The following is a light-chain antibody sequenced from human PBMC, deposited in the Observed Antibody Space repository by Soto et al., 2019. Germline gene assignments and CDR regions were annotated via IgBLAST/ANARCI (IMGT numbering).Light chain of an antibody. Sequence: EIVLTQSPVTLSLFPGERATLSCRASQSVSSYLAWYQQKPGQAPRLLIYDASNRVTGIPARFSGSGSGTDFTITISSLEPEDFAVYYCQQRSSWPLAFGGGTKVEIK. J-gene: IGKJ4*01. V-gene: IGKV3-11*01. CDR1: QSVSSY. CDR2: DAS. CDR3: QQRSSWPLA.